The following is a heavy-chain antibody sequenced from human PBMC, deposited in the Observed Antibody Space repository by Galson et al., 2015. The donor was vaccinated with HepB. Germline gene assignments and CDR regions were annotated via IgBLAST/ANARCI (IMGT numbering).Heavy chain of an antibody. CDR1: GFTFSSYG. J-gene: IGHJ4*02. CDR3: ARAGYDFWSGPSTVTTYFDS. Sequence: SLRLSCAASGFTFSSYGIHWVRQAPGKGLEWVAVISYDESDKDYADSVKGRFTISRDNSKNTLFLQMNSLRAEDTAVYYCARAGYDFWSGPSTVTTYFDSWGQGTLVTDSS. V-gene: IGHV3-30*03. CDR2: ISYDESDK. D-gene: IGHD3-3*01.